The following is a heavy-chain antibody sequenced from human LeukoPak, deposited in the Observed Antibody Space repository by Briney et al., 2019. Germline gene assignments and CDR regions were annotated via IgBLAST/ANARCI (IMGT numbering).Heavy chain of an antibody. CDR3: ARVLIAVAGRPFDY. D-gene: IGHD6-19*01. Sequence: ASVKVSCKASGYTFTGYYMHWVRQAPGQGLEWVGWINPNSGGTNYAQKFQGRVTMTRDTSISTAYMELSRLRSDDTAVYYCARVLIAVAGRPFDYWGQGTLVTVSS. CDR2: INPNSGGT. V-gene: IGHV1-2*02. CDR1: GYTFTGYY. J-gene: IGHJ4*02.